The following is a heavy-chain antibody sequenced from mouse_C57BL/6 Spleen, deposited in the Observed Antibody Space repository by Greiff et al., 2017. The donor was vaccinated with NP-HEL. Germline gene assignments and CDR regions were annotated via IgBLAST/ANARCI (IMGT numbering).Heavy chain of an antibody. V-gene: IGHV14-1*01. CDR1: GFNIKDYY. D-gene: IGHD2-5*01. CDR2: IDPEDGDT. J-gene: IGHJ4*01. Sequence: EVKLMESGAELVRPGASVKLSCTASGFNIKDYYMHWVKQRPEQGLEWIGRIDPEDGDTEYAPKFQGKATMTADTSSNTAYLQLSSLTSEDTAVYYCTTGYSNSYYAMDYWGQGTSVTVSS. CDR3: TTGYSNSYYAMDY.